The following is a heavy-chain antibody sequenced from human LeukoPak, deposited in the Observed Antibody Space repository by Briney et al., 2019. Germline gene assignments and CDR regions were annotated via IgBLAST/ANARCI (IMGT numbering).Heavy chain of an antibody. V-gene: IGHV3-9*03. CDR2: ISRNSVTI. CDR1: GFTFHDYA. Sequence: GGSLRLSCVASGFTFHDYAMHWVRQAPGKGLEWVSGISRNSVTIDYANSVKGRFTIFRDNAKNSLYLQMNSLEPEDLGLYYCATSKGGGGFDPWGQGTLVAVSS. J-gene: IGHJ5*02. CDR3: ATSKGGGGFDP. D-gene: IGHD3-16*01.